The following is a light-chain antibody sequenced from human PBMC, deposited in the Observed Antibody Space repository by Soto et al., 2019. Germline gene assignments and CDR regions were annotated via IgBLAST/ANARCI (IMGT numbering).Light chain of an antibody. CDR3: QQYGSSSWT. J-gene: IGKJ1*01. Sequence: DIQITQSPSSLSASVGDRVTITCRASQSISSYLNWYQQKPGKAPKLLIYAASSLQSGVPSRFSGSGSGTDFTLTISRLETEDFAVYYCQQYGSSSWTFGQGTKVDIK. CDR2: AAS. V-gene: IGKV1-39*01. CDR1: QSISSY.